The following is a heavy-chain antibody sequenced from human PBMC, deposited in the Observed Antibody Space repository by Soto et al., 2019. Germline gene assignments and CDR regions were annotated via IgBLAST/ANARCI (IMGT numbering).Heavy chain of an antibody. CDR1: GFTFSGFD. V-gene: IGHV3-13*01. CDR2: IGTAGDT. Sequence: GGSLRLSCEASGFTFSGFDMHWVRQPTGKGLEWVSSIGTAGDTYYAVSVRGRFTISRDNAKNSLSLQMNSLRAGDMAVYFCAKSQEIGTHFFDSWGQGTQVTVSS. D-gene: IGHD6-13*01. CDR3: AKSQEIGTHFFDS. J-gene: IGHJ4*02.